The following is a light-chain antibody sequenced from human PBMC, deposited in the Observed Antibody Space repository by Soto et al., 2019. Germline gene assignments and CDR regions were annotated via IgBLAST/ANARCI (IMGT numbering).Light chain of an antibody. CDR2: EVN. Sequence: QSVLTQPASVSGSPGQSITISRTGTSSYVGSDNLVSWFQQHPGKAPKLMIYEVNKRPSGVSNRFSGSKSGNTASLTISGLQAEDEADYYCSSARSYIHVVFGGGTKLTVL. CDR1: SSYVGSDNL. J-gene: IGLJ2*01. V-gene: IGLV2-23*02. CDR3: SSARSYIHVV.